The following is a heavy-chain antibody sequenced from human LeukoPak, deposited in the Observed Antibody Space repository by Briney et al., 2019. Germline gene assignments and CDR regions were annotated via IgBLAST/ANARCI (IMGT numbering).Heavy chain of an antibody. V-gene: IGHV3-74*01. J-gene: IGHJ4*02. CDR3: TRSVFPYYFDC. CDR2: TNNDGSST. Sequence: GGSLRLSCVASGFTFSNYWIHWVRHAPGKGLVWVSRTNNDGSSTTYADFVKGRFTSPRDNAKNTLYLQMDSLRAEDTAVYYCTRSVFPYYFDCWGQGTLVTVSS. D-gene: IGHD3-10*02. CDR1: GFTFSNYW.